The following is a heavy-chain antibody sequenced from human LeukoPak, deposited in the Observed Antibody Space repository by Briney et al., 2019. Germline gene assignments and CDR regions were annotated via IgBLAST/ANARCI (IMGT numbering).Heavy chain of an antibody. CDR2: ISAYNGNT. CDR1: GYTFTSYG. J-gene: IGHJ3*02. V-gene: IGHV1-18*01. Sequence: ASVKVSCKASGYTFTSYGISWVRQAPGQGLEWMGWISAYNGNTNYAQKLQGRVTMTTDTSTSTAYMELRSLRSDDTAVYYCASRYDSSHHDAFDIWGQGTMVTVSS. D-gene: IGHD3-22*01. CDR3: ASRYDSSHHDAFDI.